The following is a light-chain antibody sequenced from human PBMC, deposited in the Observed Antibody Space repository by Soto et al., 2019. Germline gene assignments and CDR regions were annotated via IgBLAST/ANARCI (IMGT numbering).Light chain of an antibody. CDR2: GAS. J-gene: IGKJ1*01. CDR1: QSVRSY. CDR3: QQYNDWPRT. V-gene: IGKV3-15*01. Sequence: VLTLSPAALSLSTGERATLSCRASQSVRSYLAWYQQKPGQVPRLVIYGASTRATGIPARFSGSGSGTEFTLTISSLQSEDFAVYYCQQYNDWPRTFGQGAKA.